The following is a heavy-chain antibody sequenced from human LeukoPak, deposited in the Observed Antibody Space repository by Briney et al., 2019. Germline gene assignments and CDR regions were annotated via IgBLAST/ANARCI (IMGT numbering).Heavy chain of an antibody. Sequence: PSETLSLTCTVSGGSISSSSYYWGWIRQPPGKGLEWIGSIYYSGSTYHNPSLKSRVAISVDTSKNQFSLKLSSVTAADTALYYCARVGGYYYDPRGIRYAFDIWGQGTMVTVYS. CDR1: GGSISSSSYY. J-gene: IGHJ3*02. CDR2: IYYSGST. CDR3: ARVGGYYYDPRGIRYAFDI. V-gene: IGHV4-39*07. D-gene: IGHD3-22*01.